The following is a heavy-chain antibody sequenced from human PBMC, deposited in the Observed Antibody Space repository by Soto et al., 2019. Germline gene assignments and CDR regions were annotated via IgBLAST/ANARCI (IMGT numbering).Heavy chain of an antibody. CDR2: IYYSGST. CDR1: GGSISSGGYY. D-gene: IGHD1-7*01. Sequence: PSETLSLTCTVSGGSISSGGYYWSWIRQHPGKGLEWIGYIYYSGSTYYNPSLKSRVTISVDTSKNQFSLKQSSVTAADTAVYYCARNVRGYWNSGLDYWGQGNLVTVSS. CDR3: ARNVRGYWNSGLDY. V-gene: IGHV4-31*03. J-gene: IGHJ4*02.